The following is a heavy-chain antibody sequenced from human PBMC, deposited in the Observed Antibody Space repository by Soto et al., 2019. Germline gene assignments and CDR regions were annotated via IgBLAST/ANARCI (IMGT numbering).Heavy chain of an antibody. V-gene: IGHV4-59*01. J-gene: IGHJ6*02. CDR1: GGSISSYY. CDR3: ARAPEWELPTYYYYGMDV. Sequence: PSETLSLTCTVSGGSISSYYWSWIRQPPGKGLEWIGYIYYSGSTNYNPSLKSRVTISVDTSKNQFSLKLSSVTAADTAVYYCARAPEWELPTYYYYGMDVWGQGTTVTVSS. CDR2: IYYSGST. D-gene: IGHD1-26*01.